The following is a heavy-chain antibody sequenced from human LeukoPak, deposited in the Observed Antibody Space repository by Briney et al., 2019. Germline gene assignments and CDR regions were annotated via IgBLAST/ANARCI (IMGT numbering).Heavy chain of an antibody. CDR3: ARDDYYYGMDV. J-gene: IGHJ6*02. CDR2: ISYDGSNK. Sequence: GRSLRLSCAASGFTFSSYAMHWVRQAPGKGLEWVAVISYDGSNKYYADSVKGRFTISRDNSKNTLYLQMNSLRAGDTAVYYCARDDYYYGMDVWGQGTTVTVSS. V-gene: IGHV3-30*04. CDR1: GFTFSSYA.